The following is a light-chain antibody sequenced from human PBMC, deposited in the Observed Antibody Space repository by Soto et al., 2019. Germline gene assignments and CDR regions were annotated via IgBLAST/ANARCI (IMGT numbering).Light chain of an antibody. CDR1: QSVSSSY. CDR2: GAS. V-gene: IGKV3-20*01. Sequence: DIVLTQSPGTLSLSPGERATLSCRASQSVSSSYLAWYQQKPGQAPRLLIYGASSRATGIPDRFSGSGSGTDFTLTISRLEPEDFAVYYCQQYGSSPVFGGGTKVDIK. CDR3: QQYGSSPV. J-gene: IGKJ4*01.